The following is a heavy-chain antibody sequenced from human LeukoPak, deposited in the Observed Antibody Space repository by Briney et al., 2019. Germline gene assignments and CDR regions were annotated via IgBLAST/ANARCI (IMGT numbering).Heavy chain of an antibody. CDR2: IIPILCIA. J-gene: IGHJ4*02. CDR3: ARGINDYGDTPSPI. CDR1: GGTFISYA. Sequence: SVKVSCKASGGTFISYAISWVRQAPGQGLEWMGRIIPILCIANYAQKFQGRVTITADKSTSTAYMELSSLRSEDTAVYHCARGINDYGDTPSPIWGQGTLVTVSP. D-gene: IGHD4-17*01. V-gene: IGHV1-69*04.